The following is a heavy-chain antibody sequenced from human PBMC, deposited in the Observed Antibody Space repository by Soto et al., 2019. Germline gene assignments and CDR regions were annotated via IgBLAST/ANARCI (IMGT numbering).Heavy chain of an antibody. CDR2: IYYSGST. V-gene: IGHV4-30-4*01. CDR3: ARTGLYGSGSYYNY. J-gene: IGHJ4*02. CDR1: GGSISSGDYY. Sequence: PSETLSLTCTVSGGSISSGDYYWSWIRQPPGKGLEWIGYIYYSGSTNYNPSLKSRVTISVDTSKNRFSLKLNSVTAADTAVYYCARTGLYGSGSYYNYWGQGTLVTV. D-gene: IGHD3-10*01.